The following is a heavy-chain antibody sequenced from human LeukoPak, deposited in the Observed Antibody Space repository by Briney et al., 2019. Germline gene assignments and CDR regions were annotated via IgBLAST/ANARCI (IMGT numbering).Heavy chain of an antibody. CDR2: ISGGGHA. Sequence: PSGGSLRLSCAASGFTFSSYAMSWVRQAPGKGLEWVSAISGGGHAYYADSVKGRFTISRDNSKNTLYLQMNSLRAEDTAVYYCAKNGGSGSYGSLDYWGQGTLVTVSS. J-gene: IGHJ4*02. V-gene: IGHV3-23*01. CDR3: AKNGGSGSYGSLDY. D-gene: IGHD5-18*01. CDR1: GFTFSSYA.